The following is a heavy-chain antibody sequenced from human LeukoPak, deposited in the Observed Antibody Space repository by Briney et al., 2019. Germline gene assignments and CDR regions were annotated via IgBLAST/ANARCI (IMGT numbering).Heavy chain of an antibody. CDR2: IIPIFGTA. V-gene: IGHV1-69*06. Sequence: GASVKVSCKASGGTFSSYAISWVRQAPGQGLEWMGGIIPIFGTANYAQKFQGRVTITADKSTSTAYMELSSLRSEDTAVYYCAREAIVMGATYFDYWGQGTLVTVSS. CDR3: AREAIVMGATYFDY. D-gene: IGHD1-26*01. J-gene: IGHJ4*02. CDR1: GGTFSSYA.